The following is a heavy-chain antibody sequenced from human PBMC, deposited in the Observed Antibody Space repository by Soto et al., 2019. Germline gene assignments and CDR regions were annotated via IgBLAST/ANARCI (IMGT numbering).Heavy chain of an antibody. Sequence: QVQLVQSGAEVEKPGASVNVSCKASGYTFTNYVIHWVRQAPGQRLEWMGWINAGNGNTKYSQKFQGRVPITRDTSATTAYMQLSSLRSEDTAVYYCARGIGGSGSYSPVDYWGQGTLVTVSS. CDR1: GYTFTNYV. CDR3: ARGIGGSGSYSPVDY. D-gene: IGHD3-10*01. J-gene: IGHJ4*02. V-gene: IGHV1-3*01. CDR2: INAGNGNT.